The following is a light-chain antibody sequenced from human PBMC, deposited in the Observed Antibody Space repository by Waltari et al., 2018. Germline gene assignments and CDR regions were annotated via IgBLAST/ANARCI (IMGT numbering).Light chain of an antibody. CDR1: QSVRNN. J-gene: IGKJ1*01. CDR2: GAS. V-gene: IGKV3-15*01. CDR3: QQYNNWPPWT. Sequence: EIVMTQSPATLSVSPGERATLSCRASQSVRNNLVWYQQKPGQAPRLLIYGASTRVTGSTARISGSGSGRKVTLTISSLQSEDFAVYYCQQYNNWPPWTFGQGTKVEIK.